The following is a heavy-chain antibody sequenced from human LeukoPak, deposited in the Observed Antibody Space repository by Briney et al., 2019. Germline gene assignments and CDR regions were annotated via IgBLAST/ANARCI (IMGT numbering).Heavy chain of an antibody. D-gene: IGHD2-2*01. J-gene: IGHJ4*02. V-gene: IGHV4-59*01. CDR2: IYYSGST. CDR3: TRRGGYCSSTSCSY. CDR1: GGSISSYY. Sequence: SETLSLTCTVSGGSISSYYWSWIRQPPGKGLEWIGYIYYSGSTNYNPSLKSRVTITVDTSKNQFSLRLSSVTAADTAVYYCTRRGGYCSSTSCSYWGQGTLVTVSS.